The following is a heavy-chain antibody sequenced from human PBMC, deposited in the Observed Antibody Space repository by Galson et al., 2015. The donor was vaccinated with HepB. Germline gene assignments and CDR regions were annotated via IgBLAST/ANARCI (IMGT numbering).Heavy chain of an antibody. V-gene: IGHV5-51*01. Sequence: QSGAEVKKPGESLKISCKGSGYSFTSYWIGWVRQMPGKGLEWMGIIYPGDSDTRYSPSFQGQVTISADKSISTAYLQWSSLKASDTAMYYCARTARMLPAVQYNWFDPWGQGTLVTVSS. CDR2: IYPGDSDT. D-gene: IGHD2-2*01. CDR1: GYSFTSYW. CDR3: ARTARMLPAVQYNWFDP. J-gene: IGHJ5*02.